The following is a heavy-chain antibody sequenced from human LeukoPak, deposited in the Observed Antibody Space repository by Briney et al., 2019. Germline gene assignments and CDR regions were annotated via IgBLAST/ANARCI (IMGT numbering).Heavy chain of an antibody. J-gene: IGHJ5*02. V-gene: IGHV4-61*02. CDR3: ARGATVTTDWFDP. CDR2: IYTSGST. Sequence: SETLSLTCTVSGGSISSGSYYWSWIRQPAGKGLEWIGRIYTSGSTNYNPSLKSRVTISIDTSKNQFSLKLSSVTAADTAVYHCARGATVTTDWFDPWGQGILVTVSS. D-gene: IGHD4-11*01. CDR1: GGSISSGSYY.